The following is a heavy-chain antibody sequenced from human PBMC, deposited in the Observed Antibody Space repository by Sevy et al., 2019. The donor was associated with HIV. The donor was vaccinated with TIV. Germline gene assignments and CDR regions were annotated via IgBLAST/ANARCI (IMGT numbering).Heavy chain of an antibody. CDR3: AKERSDGPFDY. Sequence: GGSLRLSCAASGFTFTRYAMAWVRQTPGKGLEWVSIISGSGDSKHSADSVKGRFTISRDNSKNTLFLQMNGLRADDTAFYYCAKERSDGPFDYWGQGTLVTVSS. CDR1: GFTFTRYA. J-gene: IGHJ4*02. V-gene: IGHV3-23*01. CDR2: ISGSGDSK.